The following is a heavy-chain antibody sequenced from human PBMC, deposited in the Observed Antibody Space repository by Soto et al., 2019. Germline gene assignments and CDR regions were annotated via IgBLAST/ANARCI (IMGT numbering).Heavy chain of an antibody. D-gene: IGHD6-19*01. V-gene: IGHV3-23*01. CDR2: TSGSGGRT. J-gene: IGHJ6*02. Sequence: EVLLWESGGGLEQPGGCLRLYCAASGFPFSRYAMTWVRQAPGKGLEWVSATSGSGGRTYYADSVKGRFTIPRDNFKNTLYLQMNSLRAEDTAVYYCAKETELRGWDDVNYFYGMDVWGHGTTVTVPS. CDR3: AKETELRGWDDVNYFYGMDV. CDR1: GFPFSRYA.